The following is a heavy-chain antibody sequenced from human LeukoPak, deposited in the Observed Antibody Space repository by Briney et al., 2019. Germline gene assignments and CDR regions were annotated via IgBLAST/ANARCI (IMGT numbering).Heavy chain of an antibody. CDR2: VRGGSGDR. D-gene: IGHD2-21*01. CDR1: GFTFSSYA. V-gene: IGHV3-23*01. CDR3: AKGHCDCEGYYYFDY. Sequence: AGGSLGLSCAASGFTFSSYAMSWVRQAPGKGLEWVSAVRGGSGDRYYADSVKGRFTISRDNSKNMLYLQMNSLRAEDTAVYYCAKGHCDCEGYYYFDYWGQGTLVTVSS. J-gene: IGHJ4*02.